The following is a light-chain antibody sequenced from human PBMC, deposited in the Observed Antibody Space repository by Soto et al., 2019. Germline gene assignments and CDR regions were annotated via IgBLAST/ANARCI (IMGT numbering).Light chain of an antibody. Sequence: QSVLTQPASASGSPGQSIAISCTGTSSDVGGYKYVSWYQQYPGKAPKLMIYDVSNRPSGVPDRFSGSKSGNTASLTISGLQSEDEADYYCSSYTSYTSYVFGTGTKVTVL. CDR3: SSYTSYTSYV. CDR2: DVS. CDR1: SSDVGGYKY. V-gene: IGLV2-14*01. J-gene: IGLJ1*01.